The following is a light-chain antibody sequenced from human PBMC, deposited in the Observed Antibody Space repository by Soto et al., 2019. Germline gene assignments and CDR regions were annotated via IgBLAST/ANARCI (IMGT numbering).Light chain of an antibody. CDR3: QQYGGARWT. CDR1: QSVSSN. V-gene: IGKV3-20*01. J-gene: IGKJ1*01. CDR2: GAS. Sequence: LXXSPXERATLSCRASQSVSSNLAWHQQRPGQAPRLLIYGASSRATGIPDRFSGSGSGTEFTLTISRLEPEDCAVYYCQQYGGARWTFGQGTKVDIK.